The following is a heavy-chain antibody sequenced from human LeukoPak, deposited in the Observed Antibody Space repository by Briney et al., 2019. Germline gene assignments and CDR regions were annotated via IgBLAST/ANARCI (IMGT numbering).Heavy chain of an antibody. J-gene: IGHJ4*02. CDR3: AREWMVRGARLYYSDY. CDR2: IYYSGST. V-gene: IGHV4-59*01. CDR1: GGSISSYY. D-gene: IGHD3-10*01. Sequence: PSETLSLTCTVSGGSISSYYWSWIRQPPGKGLEWIGYIYYSGSTNYNPSLKSRVTISVDTSKNQFSLKLSSVTAADTAVYYCAREWMVRGARLYYSDYWGQGTLVTVSS.